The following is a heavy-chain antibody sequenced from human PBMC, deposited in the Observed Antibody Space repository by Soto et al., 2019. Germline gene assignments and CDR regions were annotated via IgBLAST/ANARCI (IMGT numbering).Heavy chain of an antibody. V-gene: IGHV1-69*06. CDR1: GVTFSSYA. Sequence: QVQLVQSGAEVKKPGSSVKVSCKASGVTFSSYAISRVRQAPGQGLEWMGGIIPIFGTANHAQKFQGRVTITADKSTSTAYMELSSLRSEYTAVYYCASCLDYYDSSGSIDYWGQGTLVTVSS. CDR3: ASCLDYYDSSGSIDY. CDR2: IIPIFGTA. D-gene: IGHD3-22*01. J-gene: IGHJ4*02.